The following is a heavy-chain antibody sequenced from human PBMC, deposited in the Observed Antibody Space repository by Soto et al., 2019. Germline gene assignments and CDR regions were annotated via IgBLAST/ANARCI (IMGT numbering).Heavy chain of an antibody. CDR1: GYSFTSYG. J-gene: IGHJ5*02. V-gene: IGHV1-18*01. CDR2: ISAYNGNT. D-gene: IGHD6-13*01. Sequence: ASVKVSFKASGYSFTSYGISWVRQAPGQGLEWMGWISAYNGNTNYAQKLQGRVTMTTDTSTSTAYMELRSLRSDDTAVYYCARGRSSWSTGWFDPWGQGTLVTVSS. CDR3: ARGRSSWSTGWFDP.